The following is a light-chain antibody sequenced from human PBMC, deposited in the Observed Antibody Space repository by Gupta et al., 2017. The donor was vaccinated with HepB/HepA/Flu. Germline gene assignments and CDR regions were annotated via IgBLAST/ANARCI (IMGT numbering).Light chain of an antibody. CDR2: AKN. Sequence: SSELTQDPAVSVALGQTVRITCRGDSLRNYYASWYQQKPRQAPVLVIYAKNARPSGIPDRFSGSNSGNTAFLTITGAQAEDEADYYCSSRVTSGNQPIFGGGTKVTVL. J-gene: IGLJ2*01. V-gene: IGLV3-19*01. CDR3: SSRVTSGNQPI. CDR1: SLRNYY.